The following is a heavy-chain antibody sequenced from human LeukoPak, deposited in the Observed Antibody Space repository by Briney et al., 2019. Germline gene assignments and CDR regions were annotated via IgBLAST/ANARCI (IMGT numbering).Heavy chain of an antibody. D-gene: IGHD1-14*01. V-gene: IGHV3-11*06. CDR3: ARGGRNDLRSWFDP. CDR1: GFTFSGYD. J-gene: IGHJ5*02. Sequence: PGGSLRLSCAGSGFTFSGYDMIWIRQAPGKGLEWVAHMGSSSLKYTRYAESVKGRFTISRDNAKNTVYLEMDSLTTNDTALYYCARGGRNDLRSWFDPWGQGTLVTVSS. CDR2: MGSSSLK.